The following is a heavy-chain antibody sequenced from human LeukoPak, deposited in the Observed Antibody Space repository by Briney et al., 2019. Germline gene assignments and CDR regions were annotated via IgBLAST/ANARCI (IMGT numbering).Heavy chain of an antibody. J-gene: IGHJ4*02. CDR1: GFTVSSTY. D-gene: IGHD1-14*01. Sequence: GGSLRLSCAASGFTVSSTYMSWVRQAPGKGLDWVSVIYSGGDTYYADSVKGRFTISRDNSKNTVYLQMNSLRAEDTAVYYCASETNCDYWGQGTLVTVSS. CDR2: IYSGGDT. V-gene: IGHV3-66*02. CDR3: ASETNCDY.